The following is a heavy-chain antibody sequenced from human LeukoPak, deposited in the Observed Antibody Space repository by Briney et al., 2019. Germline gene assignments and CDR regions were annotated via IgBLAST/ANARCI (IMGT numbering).Heavy chain of an antibody. V-gene: IGHV3-7*03. J-gene: IGHJ6*02. CDR3: ARETSSLYYYGMDV. D-gene: IGHD1/OR15-1a*01. Sequence: GGSLRLSCAASGFTFSSYWMSWVRQAPGKGLEWVANIEQDGSEKYYVDSVKGRFTISRDNAKNSLYLQMNSLRAEDTAVYYCARETSSLYYYGMDVWGQGTTVTVSS. CDR2: IEQDGSEK. CDR1: GFTFSSYW.